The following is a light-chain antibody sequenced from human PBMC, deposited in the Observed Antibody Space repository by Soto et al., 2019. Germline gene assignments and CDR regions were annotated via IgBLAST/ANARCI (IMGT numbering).Light chain of an antibody. V-gene: IGLV1-51*01. J-gene: IGLJ1*01. CDR1: SSNIGGNS. Sequence: SVLTQPPSVSAAPGQRVAISCSGSSSNIGGNSVSWHQQLPGTAPKLLIYDDDKRPSGIPDRFSGSKSGTSATLGITGFQTGDEADYYCGSWDSSLSAYVFGTGTKV. CDR3: GSWDSSLSAYV. CDR2: DDD.